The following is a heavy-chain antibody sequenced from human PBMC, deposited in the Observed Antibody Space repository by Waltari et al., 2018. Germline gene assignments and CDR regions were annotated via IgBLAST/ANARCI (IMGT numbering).Heavy chain of an antibody. CDR1: VCPTSRVYYS. V-gene: IGHV4-30-4*08. Sequence: QVQLQESGPGLVQPSQTLSPTSPVPVCPTSRVYYSRHRPRQPPGKGLELIGYIYYSGSTYYNPSLKSRVTISVDTSKNQFSLKLSSVTAADTAVYYCARVSSTSDYYFDYWGQGTLVTVSS. J-gene: IGHJ4*02. CDR2: IYYSGST. D-gene: IGHD2-2*01. CDR3: ARVSSTSDYYFDY.